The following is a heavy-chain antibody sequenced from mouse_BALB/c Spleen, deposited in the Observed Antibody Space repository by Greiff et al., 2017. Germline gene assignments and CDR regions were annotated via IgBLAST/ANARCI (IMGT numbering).Heavy chain of an antibody. J-gene: IGHJ4*01. CDR2: ISSGSSTI. Sequence: EVQGVESGGGLVQPGGSRKLSCAASGFTFSSFGMHWVRQAPEKGLEWVAYISSGSSTIYYADTVKGRFTISRDNPKNTLFLQMTSLSSEDTAMYYCARYGRYYAMDYWGQGTSVTVSS. V-gene: IGHV5-17*02. CDR3: ARYGRYYAMDY. D-gene: IGHD1-1*01. CDR1: GFTFSSFG.